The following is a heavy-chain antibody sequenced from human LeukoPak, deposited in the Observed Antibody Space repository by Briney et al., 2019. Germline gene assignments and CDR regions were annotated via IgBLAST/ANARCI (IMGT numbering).Heavy chain of an antibody. CDR2: IYSGGST. J-gene: IGHJ4*02. V-gene: IGHV3-53*01. D-gene: IGHD1-26*01. CDR1: GFTVSSNY. CDR3: ARSVGATMRKNLYFDY. Sequence: TGGSLRLSCAASGFTVSSNYMRWVRQAPGKGLEWVSLIYSGGSTYYADSVKGRFTISKDNSKNTLDLQMNSLRAEDTAVYYCARSVGATMRKNLYFDYWGQGTLVTVSS.